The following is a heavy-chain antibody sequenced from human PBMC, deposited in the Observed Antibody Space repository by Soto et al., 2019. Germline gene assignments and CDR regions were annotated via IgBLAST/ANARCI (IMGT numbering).Heavy chain of an antibody. V-gene: IGHV3-23*01. CDR1: GFSFGSYA. CDR2: ISGSDGKT. J-gene: IGHJ4*02. CDR3: ARWSYLDY. Sequence: PRESLRLSCAASGFSFGSYALSWVRQAPGKGLEWVSTISGSDGKTFYADSVKGRFSISRDTSQSTLYLQMNSLRADDTAMYYCARWSYLDYWGQGTRVTVSS. D-gene: IGHD3-3*01.